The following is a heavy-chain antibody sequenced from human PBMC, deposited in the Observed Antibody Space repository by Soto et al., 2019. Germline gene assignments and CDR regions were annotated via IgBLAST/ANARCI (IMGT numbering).Heavy chain of an antibody. V-gene: IGHV1-58*01. CDR1: GFTFTSSA. D-gene: IGHD6-25*01. J-gene: IGHJ6*02. CDR3: ARPRAARPTDI. Sequence: ASVNVSFKASGFTFTSSAVQWVRQARGQGREWIGWIVVGSGSTNYAQKFQERVTMTRDMPTSTAYMELSSLRSEDTAVYYCARPRAARPTDISGQASTRTVFS. CDR2: IVVGSGST.